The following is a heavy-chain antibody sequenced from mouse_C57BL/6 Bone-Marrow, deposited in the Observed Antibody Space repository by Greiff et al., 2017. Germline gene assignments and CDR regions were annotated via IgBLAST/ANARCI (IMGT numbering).Heavy chain of an antibody. CDR1: GYTFTDYE. V-gene: IGHV1-15*01. J-gene: IGHJ1*03. Sequence: VQVVESGAELVRPGASVTLSCKASGYTFTDYEMHWVKQTPVHGLEWIGAIDPETGGTAYNQKFKGKAILTADKSSSTAYMELRSLTSEDSAVYYCTRYYYGWYFDVWGTGTTVTVSS. CDR3: TRYYYGWYFDV. D-gene: IGHD2-1*01. CDR2: IDPETGGT.